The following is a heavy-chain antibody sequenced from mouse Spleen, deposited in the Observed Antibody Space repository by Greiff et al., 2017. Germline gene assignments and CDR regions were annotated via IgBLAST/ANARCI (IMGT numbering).Heavy chain of an antibody. D-gene: IGHD1-1*01. Sequence: EVQLQQSGPELVKPGASVKISCKASGYSFTGYYMNWVKQSPEKSLEWIGEINPSTGGTTYNQKFKAKATLTVDKSSSTAYMQLKSLTSEDSAVYYCARFYYGSSYGDRFAYWGQGTLVTVSA. CDR2: INPSTGGT. CDR3: ARFYYGSSYGDRFAY. J-gene: IGHJ3*01. V-gene: IGHV1-42*01. CDR1: GYSFTGYY.